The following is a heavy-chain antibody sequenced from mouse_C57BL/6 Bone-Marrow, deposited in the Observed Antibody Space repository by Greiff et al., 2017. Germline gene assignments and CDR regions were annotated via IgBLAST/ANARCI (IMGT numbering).Heavy chain of an antibody. CDR2: IRNKANGYTT. D-gene: IGHD2-5*01. CDR3: ASLAYYSNYVWFAY. V-gene: IGHV7-3*01. Sequence: EVHLVESGGGLVQPGGSLSLSCAASGFTFTDYYMSWVRQPPGKALEWLGFIRNKANGYTTEYSASVKGRFTISRDNSQSILYLQMNALRAEDSATYYCASLAYYSNYVWFAYWGQGTLVTVSA. CDR1: GFTFTDYY. J-gene: IGHJ3*01.